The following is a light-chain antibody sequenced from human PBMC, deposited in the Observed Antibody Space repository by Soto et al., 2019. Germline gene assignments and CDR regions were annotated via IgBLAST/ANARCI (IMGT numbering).Light chain of an antibody. CDR2: GAS. CDR3: QQYNNWLWT. J-gene: IGKJ1*01. V-gene: IGKV3-15*01. Sequence: ERVITQSPATLSVSPGERATLSCRASQSVSSNLAWYQQKPGQAPRLLIYGASTRATGIPARFSGSGSGTEFTLTISSLQSEDFAVYYCQQYNNWLWTFGQGTKV. CDR1: QSVSSN.